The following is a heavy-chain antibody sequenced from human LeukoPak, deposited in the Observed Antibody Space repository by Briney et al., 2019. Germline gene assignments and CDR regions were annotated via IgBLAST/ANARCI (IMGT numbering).Heavy chain of an antibody. Sequence: PGGSLRLSCAASGFTFSSYGMSWVHQAPGKGLEWVASIKQDGGEKYYVDSVKGRFTISRDNAKNSLYLQMNSLRAEDTAVYYCARISRGLRGWFDPWGQGTLVTVSS. V-gene: IGHV3-7*01. J-gene: IGHJ5*02. CDR1: GFTFSSYG. CDR2: IKQDGGEK. D-gene: IGHD3-3*01. CDR3: ARISRGLRGWFDP.